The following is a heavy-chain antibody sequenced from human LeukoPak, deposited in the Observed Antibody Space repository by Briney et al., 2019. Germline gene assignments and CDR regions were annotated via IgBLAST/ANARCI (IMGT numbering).Heavy chain of an antibody. D-gene: IGHD3-22*01. V-gene: IGHV5-51*01. J-gene: IGHJ3*02. CDR1: GYSFANYW. Sequence: GESLKISCKGSGYSFANYWIAWVRQMPGKGLEWMGIIYPSDSDTRYSPSFQGQVTISADKSISTAYLQWSSLKASDTAMYYCARPTMNGGAFDIWGQGTMVTVSS. CDR2: IYPSDSDT. CDR3: ARPTMNGGAFDI.